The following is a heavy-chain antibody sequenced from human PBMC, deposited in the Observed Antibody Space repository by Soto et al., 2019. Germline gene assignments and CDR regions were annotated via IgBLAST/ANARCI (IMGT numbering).Heavy chain of an antibody. J-gene: IGHJ4*02. CDR3: ARRRDGFFDY. CDR1: GFRFNTYY. CDR2: IKHDGIDK. D-gene: IGHD5-12*01. Sequence: AGGSLRLSCAASGFRFNTYYMGWVRQAPGKGLEWVANIKHDGIDKYYLDSVEGRFTISRDNPNNSLYLQMNSLRAEDTAVYYCARRRDGFFDYWGQGALVTVSS. V-gene: IGHV3-7*03.